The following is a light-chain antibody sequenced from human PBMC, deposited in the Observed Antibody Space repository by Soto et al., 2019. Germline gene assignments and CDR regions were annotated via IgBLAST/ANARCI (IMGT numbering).Light chain of an antibody. CDR3: HQANSFPIT. J-gene: IGKJ5*01. Sequence: DVQMTQSPSAVSASVGDRVTITCRASQGISRWLAWYQQKPGKAPKLLIFAASSLQSGVPSRFSGSGSGTDFTLTISSLQPEDFATYYCHQANSFPITFGQGTRLEIK. CDR1: QGISRW. V-gene: IGKV1D-12*01. CDR2: AAS.